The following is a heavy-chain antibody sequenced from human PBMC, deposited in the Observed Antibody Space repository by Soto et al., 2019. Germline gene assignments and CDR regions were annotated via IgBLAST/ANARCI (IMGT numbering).Heavy chain of an antibody. D-gene: IGHD3-22*01. CDR1: GFTFSTYA. V-gene: IGHV3-23*01. J-gene: IGHJ4*01. Sequence: PGGSLRLSCAASGFTFSTYAMAWIRQAPGKGLEWVSGISNNGGRTYYAASVKGRLTISRDNSKNTLYLQMDSLRVEDTAVYYCTTDSYFTLKIVRFAYWGLGTLVTVYS. CDR3: TTDSYFTLKIVRFAY. CDR2: ISNNGGRT.